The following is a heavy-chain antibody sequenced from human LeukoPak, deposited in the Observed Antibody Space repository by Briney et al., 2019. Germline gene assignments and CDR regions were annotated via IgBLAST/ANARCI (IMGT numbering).Heavy chain of an antibody. CDR3: ARGGSSWDYFDY. J-gene: IGHJ4*02. Sequence: PGGSLRLSCAASGFIFDSYSMNWVRQAPGKGLEWVSYISSSSGTIYYADSVKGRFTISRDNAKNSLYLQMSSLRDEDTAVYYCARGGSSWDYFDYWGQGTLVTVSS. CDR2: ISSSSGTI. D-gene: IGHD6-13*01. CDR1: GFIFDSYS. V-gene: IGHV3-48*02.